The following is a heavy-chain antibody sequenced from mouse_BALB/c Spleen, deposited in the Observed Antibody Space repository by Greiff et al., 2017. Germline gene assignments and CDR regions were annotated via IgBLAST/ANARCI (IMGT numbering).Heavy chain of an antibody. J-gene: IGHJ1*01. CDR2: ISSGGST. CDR1: GFTFSSYA. Sequence: EVKLVESGGGLVKPGGSLKLSCAASGFTFSSYAMSWVRQTPEKRLEWVASISSGGSTYYPDSVKGRFTISRDNARNILYLQMSSLRSDDTAMYYCARSTPLYYGSSDWYFDVWGAGTTVTVSS. CDR3: ARSTPLYYGSSDWYFDV. V-gene: IGHV5-6-5*01. D-gene: IGHD1-1*01.